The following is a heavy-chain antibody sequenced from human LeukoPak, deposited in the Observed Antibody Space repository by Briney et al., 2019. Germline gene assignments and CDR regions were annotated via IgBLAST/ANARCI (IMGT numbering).Heavy chain of an antibody. V-gene: IGHV4-4*07. CDR2: IYTSGIS. CDR3: AALASYYDISHYYGMDV. J-gene: IGHJ6*02. D-gene: IGHD3-9*01. Sequence: SETLSLTCTVSGGSISSYYWSWIRQPAGKGLEWTGRIYTSGISNYNPSLKSRVTMSVDTSKNQFSLKLSSVTAADTAVYYCAALASYYDISHYYGMDVWGQGTTVTVSS. CDR1: GGSISSYY.